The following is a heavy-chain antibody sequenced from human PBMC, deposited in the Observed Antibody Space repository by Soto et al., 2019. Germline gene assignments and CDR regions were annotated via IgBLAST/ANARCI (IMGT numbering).Heavy chain of an antibody. V-gene: IGHV2-5*02. J-gene: IGHJ4*02. CDR1: GFSLSTSGVG. Sequence: QITLKESXPXLVKPTQTLTLTCTFSGFSLSTSGVGVGWIRQPPGKALEWLALIYWDDDKRYSPSLKSRLTITKDTSKNQVVLTMTNMDPVDTATYYCAHLRWFGATRDYWGQGTLVTVSS. CDR3: AHLRWFGATRDY. D-gene: IGHD3-10*01. CDR2: IYWDDDK.